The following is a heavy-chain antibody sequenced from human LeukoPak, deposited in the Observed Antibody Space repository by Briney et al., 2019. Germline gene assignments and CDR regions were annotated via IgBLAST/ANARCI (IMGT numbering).Heavy chain of an antibody. Sequence: GGSLRLSCAASRFTFNSYAMSWVRQAPGKGLEWVSVIGGSNGITFYVGSVKGRFTISRDNSKDTLYLQMNSLRAEDTAVYYCARDRIPGDCYDYWGQGTLVTVSS. V-gene: IGHV3-23*01. CDR3: ARDRIPGDCYDY. J-gene: IGHJ4*02. CDR1: RFTFNSYA. CDR2: IGGSNGIT. D-gene: IGHD6-13*01.